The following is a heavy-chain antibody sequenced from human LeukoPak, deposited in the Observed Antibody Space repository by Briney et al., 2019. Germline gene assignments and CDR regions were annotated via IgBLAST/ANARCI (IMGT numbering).Heavy chain of an antibody. CDR1: GASIDSYY. V-gene: IGHV4-59*08. CDR2: THNNGDS. Sequence: SETLSLTCTVSGASIDSYYWSWIRQPPGKGLEWIGYTHNNGDSNYNPSLKSRLTISVDTSKNEVSLVLTSVTAADTAVYYCARLCQVTTCAKFEHWGQGILVTVSS. CDR3: ARLCQVTTCAKFEH. D-gene: IGHD4-17*01. J-gene: IGHJ4*02.